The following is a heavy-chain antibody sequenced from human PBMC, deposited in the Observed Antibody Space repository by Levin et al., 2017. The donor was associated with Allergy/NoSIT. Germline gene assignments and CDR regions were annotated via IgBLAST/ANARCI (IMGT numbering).Heavy chain of an antibody. Sequence: GGSLRLSCAASGFTFSIYAMSWVRQAPGKGREWVSGLSGSGGNTYYADSVKGRFTISRDNSKHTLYLQMNSLRAEDTAVYYCAKDPRLGGTGTHEVVNWFDPWGQGTLVTVSS. V-gene: IGHV3-23*01. CDR3: AKDPRLGGTGTHEVVNWFDP. J-gene: IGHJ5*02. D-gene: IGHD1-1*01. CDR2: LSGSGGNT. CDR1: GFTFSIYA.